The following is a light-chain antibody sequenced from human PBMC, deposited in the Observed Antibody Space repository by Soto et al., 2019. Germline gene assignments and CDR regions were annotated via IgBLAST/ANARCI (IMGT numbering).Light chain of an antibody. CDR1: QNIRSS. Sequence: EIVMTHYQATLSVSPGERVTLSCRASQNIRSSLAWYQQKPGQAPRPLMYGASIRATGLPATFSGSGYGTEFTLSISSLQSEHVGVYYCQHDSISPVTFGGGGKVAIK. CDR3: QHDSISPVT. V-gene: IGKV3-15*01. CDR2: GAS. J-gene: IGKJ4*01.